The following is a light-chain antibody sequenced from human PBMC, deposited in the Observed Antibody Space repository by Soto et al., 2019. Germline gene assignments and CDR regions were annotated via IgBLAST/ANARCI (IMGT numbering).Light chain of an antibody. CDR2: DDS. Sequence: SYELTQPPSVSVAPGQTARITCGGNNIGSKSVHWYQQKPGQAPVLVVYDDSDRPSGSPERFSGSNSGNTATLTISRVEAGDEADYYCQVWDSSSDHRVFGTGTKLTVL. CDR1: NIGSKS. J-gene: IGLJ1*01. V-gene: IGLV3-21*02. CDR3: QVWDSSSDHRV.